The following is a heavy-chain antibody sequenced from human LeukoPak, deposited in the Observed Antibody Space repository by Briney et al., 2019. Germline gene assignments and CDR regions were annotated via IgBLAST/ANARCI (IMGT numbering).Heavy chain of an antibody. D-gene: IGHD1-1*01. CDR3: ARVRTTGTN. CDR1: GYSISSGFY. Sequence: PSETLSLTCAVSGYSISSGFYWGWIRQPPGKALEWIGSIYHSGSPYYNPSLKSRLNISVDTSKNQFSLRLSSVTAADTAVYYCARVRTTGTNWGQGTLVTVSS. CDR2: IYHSGSP. V-gene: IGHV4-38-2*01. J-gene: IGHJ4*02.